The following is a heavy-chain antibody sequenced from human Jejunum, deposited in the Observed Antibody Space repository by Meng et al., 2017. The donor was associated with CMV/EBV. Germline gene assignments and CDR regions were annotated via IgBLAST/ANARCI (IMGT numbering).Heavy chain of an antibody. CDR3: ALFTRSWFDP. Sequence: QITLKESGPTLVKPNQTLTLTCTFSGFSLSTSEVGVGWIRQPPGKALEWLAVIYWDDDKRYSPSLKSRLTITKDTSKNQVVLTLTNMDPVDTATYYCALFTRSWFDPWGQGTLVTVSS. D-gene: IGHD2-2*01. J-gene: IGHJ5*02. CDR2: IYWDDDK. CDR1: GFSLSTSEVG. V-gene: IGHV2-5*02.